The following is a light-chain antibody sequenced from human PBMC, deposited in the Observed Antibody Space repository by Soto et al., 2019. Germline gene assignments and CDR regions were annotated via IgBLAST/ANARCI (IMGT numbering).Light chain of an antibody. CDR3: QQYFTAPLT. CDR2: DAS. V-gene: IGKV3-20*01. J-gene: IGKJ5*01. Sequence: EIVLTQSPGTLSLSPGERATLSCRASQSVSRNYLAWFQKKPGQATRLLIYDASTRATGSPDKFGGSGSGTDFTRTISRLEPEDFAVYFCQQYFTAPLTFGQGTRLEIK. CDR1: QSVSRNY.